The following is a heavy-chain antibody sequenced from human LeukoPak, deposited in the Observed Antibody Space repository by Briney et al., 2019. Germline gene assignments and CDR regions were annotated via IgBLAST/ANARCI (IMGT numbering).Heavy chain of an antibody. J-gene: IGHJ6*02. CDR3: AIPPLSGTGSSRPLAGIDV. CDR2: ISHTGSTM. D-gene: IGHD3-10*01. Sequence: GGSLRLSCAASGFSFSIYSLNWVRQAPRKGLEWVSYISHTGSTMSYADSVKGRFTISRDNAKNSLYLQMNSLRAEDTAMYYCAIPPLSGTGSSRPLAGIDVWGQGTTVTVSS. CDR1: GFSFSIYS. V-gene: IGHV3-48*04.